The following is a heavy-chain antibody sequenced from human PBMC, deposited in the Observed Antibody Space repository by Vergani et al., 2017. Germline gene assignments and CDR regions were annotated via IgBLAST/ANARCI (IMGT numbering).Heavy chain of an antibody. CDR1: GFTFSNYA. CDR2: ISGSGGST. V-gene: IGHV3-23*01. J-gene: IGHJ1*01. D-gene: IGHD6-19*01. CDR3: AKDRLSIAVAVAEYFQH. Sequence: EVQLLESGGGLVQSGGSLRLSCAASGFTFSNYAMSWVRQAPGKGLEWVSAISGSGGSTYYADSVKGRFTISRDNSKNTLYLQMNSLRAEDTAVYYCAKDRLSIAVAVAEYFQHWGQGTLVTVSS.